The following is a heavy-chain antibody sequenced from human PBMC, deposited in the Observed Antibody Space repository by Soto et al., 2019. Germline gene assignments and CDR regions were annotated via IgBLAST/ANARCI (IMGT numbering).Heavy chain of an antibody. J-gene: IGHJ4*02. D-gene: IGHD6-19*01. CDR3: AHSVVAGLGYYFDY. Sequence: QITLKESGPPLVKPTQTLTLTCTFSGFSLSSTRVAVGWIRQPPGKALEWLALIYWDDDKRYSPFLKSRLTITKDTSKNQVVLAMTNMDPVDTAIYYCAHSVVAGLGYYFDYWGQGTLVTVSS. CDR1: GFSLSSTRVA. CDR2: IYWDDDK. V-gene: IGHV2-5*02.